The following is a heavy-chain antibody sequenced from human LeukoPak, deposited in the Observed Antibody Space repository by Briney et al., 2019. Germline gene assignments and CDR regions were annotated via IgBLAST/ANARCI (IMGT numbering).Heavy chain of an antibody. CDR2: FIPILGTT. V-gene: IGHV1-69*13. CDR1: GGTFRSYG. D-gene: IGHD2-2*01. Sequence: SVKVSCKTSGGTFRSYGLNWVRQAPGQGLEWMGGFIPILGTTKYAQNLQGRVTITADESTSTGYMELSSLRYEDTAVYYCARGLYCSSSTSCYDYGMDVWGQGTTVTVSS. J-gene: IGHJ6*02. CDR3: ARGLYCSSSTSCYDYGMDV.